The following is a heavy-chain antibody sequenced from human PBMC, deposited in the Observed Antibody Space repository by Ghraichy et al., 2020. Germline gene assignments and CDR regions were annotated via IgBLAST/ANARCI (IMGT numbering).Heavy chain of an antibody. CDR2: IFISGTT. D-gene: IGHD5-18*01. CDR3: ARIILDHTALDS. J-gene: IGHJ4*02. Sequence: SETLSLTCTVSDGSINNYYWSWVRQSPGKGLEWIGDIFISGTTNYNPSLQSRVTMSVDPSQNQISLKLRSVTAADTAVYYCARIILDHTALDSWGQGTLVSVSS. V-gene: IGHV4-4*09. CDR1: DGSINNYY.